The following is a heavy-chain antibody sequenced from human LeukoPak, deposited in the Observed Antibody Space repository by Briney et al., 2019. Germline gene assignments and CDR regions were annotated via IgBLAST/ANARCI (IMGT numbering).Heavy chain of an antibody. Sequence: SSVTVSCKPSGYTFTRYYMHWVRQAPGQGLEGMGRINPNRGGTNYAQKFQRRDTMTRDTSISTAYMELSRLRSDDTAVYYCARYSGSYSDAGAYFDYWGQGTLVTVSS. V-gene: IGHV1-2*06. CDR3: ARYSGSYSDAGAYFDY. D-gene: IGHD1-26*01. J-gene: IGHJ4*02. CDR1: GYTFTRYY. CDR2: INPNRGGT.